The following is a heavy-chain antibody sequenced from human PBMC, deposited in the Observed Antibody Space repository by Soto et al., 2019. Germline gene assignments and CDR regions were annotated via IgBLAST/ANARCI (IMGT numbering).Heavy chain of an antibody. CDR1: GYSFTSYW. Sequence: GESLKISCKGSGYSFTSYWIGWVRQMPGKGLEWMGIIYPGDSDTRYSPSFQGQVTISADKSISTAYLQWSSLKASDTAMYYCASINCSGGSCSSAYYFDYWGQGTLVTVSS. V-gene: IGHV5-51*01. CDR2: IYPGDSDT. D-gene: IGHD2-15*01. CDR3: ASINCSGGSCSSAYYFDY. J-gene: IGHJ4*02.